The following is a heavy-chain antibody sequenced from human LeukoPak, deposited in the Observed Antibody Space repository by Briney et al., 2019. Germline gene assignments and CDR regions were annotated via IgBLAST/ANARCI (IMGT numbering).Heavy chain of an antibody. D-gene: IGHD2-2*02. J-gene: IGHJ5*02. V-gene: IGHV5-51*01. Sequence: GESLKISCKGSGYTFTNYWSGGVRQMPGKGREWMRIIYPGDADSRYSPSCQDQVTMSVYKSISTASLQWSSLKAPEPAMYYCASGPYGYTSSATLASHNWFDPWGQGSLVTVSS. CDR3: ASGPYGYTSSATLASHNWFDP. CDR1: GYTFTNYW. CDR2: IYPGDADS.